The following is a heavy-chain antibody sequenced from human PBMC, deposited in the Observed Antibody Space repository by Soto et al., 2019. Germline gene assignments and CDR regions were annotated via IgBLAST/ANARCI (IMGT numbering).Heavy chain of an antibody. Sequence: PGGSLRLSCAASGFTFSSYSMNWVRQAPGKGLEWVSSISSSSSYIYYADSVKGRFTISRDNAKNSLYLQMNSLRAEDTAVYYCERDDVLCDGGSCYGVAMDVWGKGTTVTVSS. CDR3: ERDDVLCDGGSCYGVAMDV. J-gene: IGHJ6*04. V-gene: IGHV3-21*01. CDR2: ISSSSSYI. D-gene: IGHD2-15*01. CDR1: GFTFSSYS.